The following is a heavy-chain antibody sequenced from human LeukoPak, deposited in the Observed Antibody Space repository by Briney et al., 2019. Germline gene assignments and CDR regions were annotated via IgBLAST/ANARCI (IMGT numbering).Heavy chain of an antibody. CDR1: GGSISSYY. D-gene: IGHD3-9*01. V-gene: IGHV4-59*12. Sequence: SETLSLTCTVSGGSISSYYWSWIHQPPGKGLEWIASGDYSGGTYYNPSLESRVAISADTSKNQFSLKLSSVTAADTAVYYCARASDILTGRPFDYWGQGTLVTVSS. CDR2: GDYSGGT. CDR3: ARASDILTGRPFDY. J-gene: IGHJ4*02.